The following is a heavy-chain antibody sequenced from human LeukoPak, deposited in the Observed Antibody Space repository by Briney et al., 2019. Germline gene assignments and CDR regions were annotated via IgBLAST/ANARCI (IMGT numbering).Heavy chain of an antibody. CDR2: ISSSSSSI. D-gene: IGHD6-13*01. J-gene: IGHJ4*02. CDR1: GFTFSSYS. Sequence: GGSLRLSCAASGFTFSSYSMNWVRQAPGKGLEWVGSISSSSSSIYYADSVKGRFTISRDNAKNSLYLQMNSLRAEDTAVYYCARVTGLQLVQGLDYWGQGTLVTVSS. V-gene: IGHV3-21*01. CDR3: ARVTGLQLVQGLDY.